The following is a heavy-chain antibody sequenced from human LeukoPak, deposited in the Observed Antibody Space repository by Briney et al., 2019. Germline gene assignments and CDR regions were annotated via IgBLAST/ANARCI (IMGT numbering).Heavy chain of an antibody. CDR3: AKVPQYYYDSSGYYYDS. V-gene: IGHV3-23*01. CDR1: GFTFSSYA. J-gene: IGHJ5*02. D-gene: IGHD3-22*01. Sequence: PGGPLRLSCAASGFTFSSYAMSWVRQAPGKGLEWVSAISGSGGSTYYADSVKGRFTISRDNSKNTLYLQMNGLRAEDTAVYYCAKVPQYYYDSSGYYYDSWGQGTLVTVSS. CDR2: ISGSGGST.